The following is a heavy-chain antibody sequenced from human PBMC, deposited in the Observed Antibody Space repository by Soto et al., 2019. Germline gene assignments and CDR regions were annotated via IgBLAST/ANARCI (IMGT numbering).Heavy chain of an antibody. J-gene: IGHJ6*02. CDR3: AREFIAAAGTDYYYGMDV. CDR1: GFTFSTYG. V-gene: IGHV3-30*02. CDR2: IWYDGSYK. D-gene: IGHD6-13*01. Sequence: PGGSLRLSCEASGFTFSTYGMHWVRQAPGKGLEWVAMIWYDGSYKYYADSVKGRFTVSRDNSKNTLYLQMNSLRAEDTAVYYCAREFIAAAGTDYYYGMDVWGQGTTVTVSS.